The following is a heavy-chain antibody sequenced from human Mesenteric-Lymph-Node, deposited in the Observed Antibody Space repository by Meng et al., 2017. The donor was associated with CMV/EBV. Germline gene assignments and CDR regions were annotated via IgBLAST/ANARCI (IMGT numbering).Heavy chain of an antibody. V-gene: IGHV5-51*01. CDR1: GYRFTSYW. J-gene: IGHJ4*02. CDR3: ARHPYYHDGSGHGDY. D-gene: IGHD3-22*01. Sequence: GESLKISCKGSGYRFTSYWIGWVRQMPGKGLEWMGIIFPGGSETRYSPSFQGQVTISADKSISTAYLQWSSLKASDTAMYYCARHPYYHDGSGHGDYWGQGTLVTVSS. CDR2: IFPGGSET.